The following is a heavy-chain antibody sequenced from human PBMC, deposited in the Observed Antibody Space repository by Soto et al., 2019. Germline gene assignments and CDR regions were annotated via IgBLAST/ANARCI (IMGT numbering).Heavy chain of an antibody. CDR1: GYPFTSYY. CDR3: ASSSKDGGRYLGPTGVFDY. D-gene: IGHD1-26*01. V-gene: IGHV1-46*01. Sequence: GGSVKVYFKASGYPFTSYYMHLVRQAPGQGLEWMGIINPSGGSTSYAQKFQGRVTMTRDTSTSTVYMELSSLRSEDTAVYYCASSSKDGGRYLGPTGVFDYWGQGTLVTVSS. CDR2: INPSGGST. J-gene: IGHJ4*02.